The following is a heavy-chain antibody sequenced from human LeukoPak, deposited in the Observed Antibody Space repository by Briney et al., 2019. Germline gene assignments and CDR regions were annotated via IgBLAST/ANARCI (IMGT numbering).Heavy chain of an antibody. CDR2: IFTTGTT. D-gene: IGHD5-18*01. CDR1: GGSISSGTYY. V-gene: IGHV4-61*02. CDR3: ARGYSYGYFDY. J-gene: IGHJ4*02. Sequence: SETLSLTCTVSGGSISSGTYYWSWIRQPAGKGLEWIGRIFTTGTTDYNPSLKSRVTISFDTSKNQFSLKLSSVTAADAAVYYCARGYSYGYFDYWGQGTLVTVSS.